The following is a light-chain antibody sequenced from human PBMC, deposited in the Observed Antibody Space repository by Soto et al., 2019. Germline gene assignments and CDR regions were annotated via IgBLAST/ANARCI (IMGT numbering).Light chain of an antibody. Sequence: DIALTQSPDSLALSLGERATMNCKSSQSVLYSSYNKSYLAWYQVKPGRPPKLLFSWASTRESGVPDRFSGIGSVTDFTLTISSLQAEYVAFYYCQQYYSTLITFGQGTRLEIK. CDR3: QQYYSTLIT. V-gene: IGKV4-1*01. CDR1: QSVLYSSYNKSY. J-gene: IGKJ5*01. CDR2: WAS.